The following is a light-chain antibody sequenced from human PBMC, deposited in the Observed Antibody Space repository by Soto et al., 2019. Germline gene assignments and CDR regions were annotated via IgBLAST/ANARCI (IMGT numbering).Light chain of an antibody. CDR2: GAS. Sequence: ETVMTQSPATLSVSPWEIATLSCRASQSVSTNLAWYQQKPGQAPRLLIYGASSRASGVPARFSGSGSGTAFTLTVSSLQSEDFAIYYCHQYNDWGTFGPGTKVDI. V-gene: IGKV3-15*01. CDR3: HQYNDWGT. J-gene: IGKJ1*01. CDR1: QSVSTN.